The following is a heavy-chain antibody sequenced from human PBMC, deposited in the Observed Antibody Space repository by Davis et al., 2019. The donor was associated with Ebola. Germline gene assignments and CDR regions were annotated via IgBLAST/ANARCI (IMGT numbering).Heavy chain of an antibody. J-gene: IGHJ4*02. D-gene: IGHD1-1*01. CDR3: ATLYNNYYFDY. Sequence: PSETLSLTCTVSGGSISSYYWSWIRQPPGKGLEWIGYIYYSGSTNYNPSLKSRVTISVDRSKNQFSLKLSSVTAADTAFYYCATLYNNYYFDYWGQGTLVTVSS. CDR1: GGSISSYY. V-gene: IGHV4-59*08. CDR2: IYYSGST.